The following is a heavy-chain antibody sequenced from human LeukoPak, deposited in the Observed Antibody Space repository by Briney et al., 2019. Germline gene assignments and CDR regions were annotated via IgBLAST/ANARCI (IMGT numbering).Heavy chain of an antibody. Sequence: SETLSLTCTVSGGSISSYYWSWIRQPPGKGLEWIAYIYFSGSTTYNPSLKSRVTISVDTSKNQFSLKLSSVTAADTAVYYCARDRLSAPDAFDIWGQGTMVTVSS. V-gene: IGHV4-59*12. CDR1: GGSISSYY. J-gene: IGHJ3*02. D-gene: IGHD2/OR15-2a*01. CDR2: IYFSGST. CDR3: ARDRLSAPDAFDI.